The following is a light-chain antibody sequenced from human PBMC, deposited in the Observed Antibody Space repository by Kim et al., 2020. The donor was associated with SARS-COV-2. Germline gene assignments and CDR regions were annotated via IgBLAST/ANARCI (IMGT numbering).Light chain of an antibody. Sequence: ASVGERGIITCRASQGISDWLAWYQQKPGKAPKLLIYEASSLQSGVPSRFSGSGSGTDFTLTIRSLQPEDFATYYCQQTDSFPWTFGQGTKVDIK. CDR3: QQTDSFPWT. J-gene: IGKJ1*01. CDR2: EAS. V-gene: IGKV1-12*01. CDR1: QGISDW.